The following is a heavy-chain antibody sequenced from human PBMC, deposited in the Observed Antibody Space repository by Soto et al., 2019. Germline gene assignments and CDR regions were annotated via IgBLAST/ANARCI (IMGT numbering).Heavy chain of an antibody. J-gene: IGHJ5*02. V-gene: IGHV4-31*03. CDR1: GDSISGGGHY. D-gene: IGHD2-2*01. CDR3: AGGPGNVPAVLNWFDP. Sequence: QVQLQESGPGLVRPSQTLSLTCTVSGDSISGGGHYWSWIRQYPGKGLEWIGYIHHSGSTYNNPSLRRRVTISVNTSKNQFALKLTSVTAADTAVYFCAGGPGNVPAVLNWFDPWGQGTLVTVSS. CDR2: IHHSGST.